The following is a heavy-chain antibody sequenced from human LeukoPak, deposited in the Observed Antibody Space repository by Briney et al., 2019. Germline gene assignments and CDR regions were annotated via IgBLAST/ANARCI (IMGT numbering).Heavy chain of an antibody. CDR1: GFTVSSNY. Sequence: GGSLRLSCAASGFTVSSNYMSWVRQAPGKGLEWVSVVYSGGSTYYADSVKGRFTISRDNSKNTLYLQMNSLRAEDTAVYYCAKDSTVIGIAAAGINYWGQGTLVTVSS. V-gene: IGHV3-53*01. CDR3: AKDSTVIGIAAAGINY. D-gene: IGHD6-13*01. J-gene: IGHJ4*02. CDR2: VYSGGST.